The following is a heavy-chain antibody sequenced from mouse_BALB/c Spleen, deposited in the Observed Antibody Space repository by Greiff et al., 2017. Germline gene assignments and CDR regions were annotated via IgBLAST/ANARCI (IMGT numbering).Heavy chain of an antibody. CDR2: ISNGGGST. D-gene: IGHD2-14*01. Sequence: EVMLVESGGGLVQPGGSLKLSCAASGFTFSSYTMSWVRQTPEKRLEWVAYISNGGGSTYYPDTVKGRFTISRDNAKNTLYLQMSSLKSEDTAMYYCAYYRYDGVGYWGQGTLVTVSA. V-gene: IGHV5-12-2*01. CDR3: AYYRYDGVGY. CDR1: GFTFSSYT. J-gene: IGHJ3*01.